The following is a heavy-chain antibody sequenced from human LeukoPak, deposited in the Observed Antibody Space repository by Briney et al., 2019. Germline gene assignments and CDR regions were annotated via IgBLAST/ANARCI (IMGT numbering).Heavy chain of an antibody. Sequence: PSETLSLTCTVSGYSISSGYYWGWIRRPPGKGLEWIGSIYHSGRTYYNPSLKSRVTISVDTSKNQFSLKLSSVTAADAAVYYCAREGGVAAAGMYYYYYMDVWGKGTTVTVSS. D-gene: IGHD6-13*01. CDR1: GYSISSGYY. V-gene: IGHV4-38-2*02. CDR3: AREGGVAAAGMYYYYYMDV. J-gene: IGHJ6*03. CDR2: IYHSGRT.